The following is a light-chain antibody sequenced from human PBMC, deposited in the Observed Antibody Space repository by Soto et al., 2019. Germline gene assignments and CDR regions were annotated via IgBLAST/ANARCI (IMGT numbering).Light chain of an antibody. J-gene: IGLJ1*01. CDR2: GNN. CDR1: SSNIGAGYG. Sequence: QAVVTQPPSVSGAPGQRVTMSCTGSSSNIGAGYGVHWYQQVPGTAPKLLIYGNNNRPSGVPDRFSGSKSGTSASLAITGLQAEDEADYYCQSFDSSLSRRVFGTGTKLTVL. CDR3: QSFDSSLSRRV. V-gene: IGLV1-40*01.